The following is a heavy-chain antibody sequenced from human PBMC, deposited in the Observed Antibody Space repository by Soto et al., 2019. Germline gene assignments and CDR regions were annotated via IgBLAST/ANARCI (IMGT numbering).Heavy chain of an antibody. CDR3: AKAQSIVLLGHHDY. J-gene: IGHJ4*02. CDR2: MAFDGSNK. D-gene: IGHD3-22*01. V-gene: IGHV3-30*18. CDR1: GFTFSNYA. Sequence: PGGSLRLSCAASGFTFSNYAMHWVRQAPGKGLEWVAVMAFDGSNKYYADSVKGRFTISRDNSKNTLYLQMNSLRAEDTAVYYCAKAQSIVLLGHHDYWGQGTLITVSS.